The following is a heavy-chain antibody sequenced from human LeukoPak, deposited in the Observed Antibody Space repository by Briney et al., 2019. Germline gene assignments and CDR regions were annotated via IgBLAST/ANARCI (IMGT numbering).Heavy chain of an antibody. D-gene: IGHD3-22*01. CDR1: GFSFSSYA. Sequence: PGGSLRLSCAASGFSFSSYAMSWVRQAPGKGLEWVSSISGSGGITYYADSVKGRFTISSDHSKNTLYLQMNSLRAEDTAEYYCAMPTIGYFRGFDYWGQGTLVTVSS. CDR3: AMPTIGYFRGFDY. J-gene: IGHJ4*02. V-gene: IGHV3-23*01. CDR2: ISGSGGIT.